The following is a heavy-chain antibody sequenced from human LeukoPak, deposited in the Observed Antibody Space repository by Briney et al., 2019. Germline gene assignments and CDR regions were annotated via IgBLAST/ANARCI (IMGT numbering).Heavy chain of an antibody. CDR3: ARVGYCSSTSCYTFDY. CDR1: GGSFSGYY. J-gene: IGHJ4*02. D-gene: IGHD2-2*02. V-gene: IGHV4-34*01. CDR2: INHSGST. Sequence: SETLSLTCAVYGGSFSGYYWSRIRQPPGKGLEWIGEINHSGSTNYNPSLKSRVTISVDTSKNQFSLKLSSVTAADTAVYYCARVGYCSSTSCYTFDYWGQGTLVTVSS.